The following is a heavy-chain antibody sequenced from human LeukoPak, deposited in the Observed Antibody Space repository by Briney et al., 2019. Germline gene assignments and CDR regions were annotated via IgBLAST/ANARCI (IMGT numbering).Heavy chain of an antibody. CDR1: GFTFDDYG. Sequence: GGSLRLSCAASGFTFDDYGMSWVRKAPGKGLEWVSGINWNGGSTGYADSVKGRFTISRDNAKNSLYLQMNSLRAEDTALYYCARNGDYGNYFDYWGQGTLVTVSS. V-gene: IGHV3-20*04. J-gene: IGHJ4*02. CDR2: INWNGGST. D-gene: IGHD4-17*01. CDR3: ARNGDYGNYFDY.